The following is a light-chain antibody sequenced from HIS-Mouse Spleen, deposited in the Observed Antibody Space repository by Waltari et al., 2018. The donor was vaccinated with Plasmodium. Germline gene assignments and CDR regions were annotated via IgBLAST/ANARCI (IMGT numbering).Light chain of an antibody. CDR1: QSVSSN. CDR2: GAS. V-gene: IGKV3-15*01. J-gene: IGKJ3*01. CDR3: QQYNNWSFT. Sequence: EIVMTQSPATLSVSPGERATLSCRASQSVSSNLAWYQQKPGQAPRLLIYGASTMATGIPARFSGSGSGTEFTLTISSLQSEDFAVYYCQQYNNWSFTFGPGTKVDSK.